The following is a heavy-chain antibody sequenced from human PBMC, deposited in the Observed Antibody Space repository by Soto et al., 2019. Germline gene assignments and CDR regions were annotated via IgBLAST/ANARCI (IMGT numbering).Heavy chain of an antibody. V-gene: IGHV3-30*03. CDR1: GFTFSSYG. CDR3: ARDLDLGTTVTTCDS. J-gene: IGHJ5*01. D-gene: IGHD4-17*01. CDR2: ISYDGSNK. Sequence: QVQLVESGGGVVQPGRSLRLSCAASGFTFSSYGMHWVRQAPGKGLEWVAVISYDGSNKYYADSVKGRFTISRDNSKNTLYLQMNSLRAEDTAVYYCARDLDLGTTVTTCDSLGQGTLVTVSS.